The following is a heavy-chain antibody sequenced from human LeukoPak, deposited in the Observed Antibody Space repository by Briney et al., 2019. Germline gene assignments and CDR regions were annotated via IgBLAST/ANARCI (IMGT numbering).Heavy chain of an antibody. Sequence: GESLKISCKGSGYSFTSYWVGWVRQMPGKGLEWMGIIYPGDSDTRYSPSFQGQVTISADKSISTAYLQWSSLKASDTAMYYCARQGVEYSSSPSFDYWGQGTLVTVSS. D-gene: IGHD6-6*01. V-gene: IGHV5-51*01. CDR1: GYSFTSYW. CDR3: ARQGVEYSSSPSFDY. J-gene: IGHJ4*02. CDR2: IYPGDSDT.